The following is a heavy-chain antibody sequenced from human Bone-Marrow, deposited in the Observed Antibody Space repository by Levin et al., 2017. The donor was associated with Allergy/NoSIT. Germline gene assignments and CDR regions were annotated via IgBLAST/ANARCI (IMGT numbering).Heavy chain of an antibody. Sequence: GASVKVSCKTSGYSFTTYGITWVRQAPGQGLEWMGWISVYNGNTNYIQKFQGRVTMTIEPSTDTAYMELKSLRSDDTAVYYCARVGYYYNSTNYPDYYGMDVWGQGTTVTVSS. CDR3: ARVGYYYNSTNYPDYYGMDV. V-gene: IGHV1-18*01. D-gene: IGHD3-22*01. CDR1: GYSFTTYG. J-gene: IGHJ6*02. CDR2: ISVYNGNT.